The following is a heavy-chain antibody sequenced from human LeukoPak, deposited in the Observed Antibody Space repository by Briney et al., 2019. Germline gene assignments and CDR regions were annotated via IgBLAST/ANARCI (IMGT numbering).Heavy chain of an antibody. D-gene: IGHD3-22*01. Sequence: SLILSCAASGFTFSSYPMHRVRQAPSKELDSVPVISYDGSNKYYADSVKGRFTISRDNSKNTLYLQMNSLRAEDTAVYYCASMTNTPYYYDSSGYKDWFDPWGQGTLVTVSS. J-gene: IGHJ5*02. CDR3: ASMTNTPYYYDSSGYKDWFDP. CDR1: GFTFSSYP. V-gene: IGHV3-30-3*01. CDR2: ISYDGSNK.